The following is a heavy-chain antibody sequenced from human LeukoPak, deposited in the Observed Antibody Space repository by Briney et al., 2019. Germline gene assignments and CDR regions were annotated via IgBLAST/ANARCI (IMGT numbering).Heavy chain of an antibody. CDR3: ARDGAYGSGSYYENDY. Sequence: ASVKVSCKASGYTFTGYYMHWVRQAPGQGLEWIGWINPNSGGTNYAQKFQGRVTMTRDTSISTAYMELSRLRSDDTAVYYCARDGAYGSGSYYENDYWGQGTLVTVSS. CDR2: INPNSGGT. J-gene: IGHJ4*02. D-gene: IGHD3-10*01. V-gene: IGHV1-2*02. CDR1: GYTFTGYY.